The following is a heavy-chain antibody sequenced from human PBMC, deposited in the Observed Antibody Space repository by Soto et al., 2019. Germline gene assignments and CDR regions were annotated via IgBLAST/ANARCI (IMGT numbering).Heavy chain of an antibody. D-gene: IGHD4-4*01. CDR2: ITSSSSYI. CDR1: GFSFSSYS. J-gene: IGHJ6*02. CDR3: AREGVIQYLNYGVGV. Sequence: PGGSLRLSCAASGFSFSSYSMNWVRQAPGKGLEWVSSITSSSSYIYYADSVKGRFTISRDNAKNSLYLQMNSLRAEDTAVYYCAREGVIQYLNYGVGVWGQGTTVTVSS. V-gene: IGHV3-21*01.